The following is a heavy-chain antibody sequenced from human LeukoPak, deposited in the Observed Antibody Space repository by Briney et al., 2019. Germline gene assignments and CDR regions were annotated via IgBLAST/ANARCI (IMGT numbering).Heavy chain of an antibody. CDR2: INPNRGGT. D-gene: IGHD4-23*01. J-gene: IGHJ4*02. V-gene: IGHV1-2*06. CDR3: ASYGGNSPFDY. Sequence: ASVKVSCXASGYTFTGYYMHWVRQAPGQGLEWMGRINPNRGGTNYEQKFQGRVTLTRDTSISTAYLELSRLRSDDTAVYYCASYGGNSPFDYWGQGTLVTVSS. CDR1: GYTFTGYY.